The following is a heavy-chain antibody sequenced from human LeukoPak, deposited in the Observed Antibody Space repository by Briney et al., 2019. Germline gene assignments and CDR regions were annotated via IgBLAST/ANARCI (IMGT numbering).Heavy chain of an antibody. CDR2: ISYDGSNK. Sequence: GGSLRLSCAASGFSFNSYGMHWVRQAPGKGLEWVAVISYDGSNKYYADSVKGRFTISRDNSKNTLYLQMNSLRGEDTAVYYCAKTPERRDVYRISPPFDYWGQGTLVTVSS. J-gene: IGHJ4*02. D-gene: IGHD5-24*01. CDR1: GFSFNSYG. V-gene: IGHV3-30*18. CDR3: AKTPERRDVYRISPPFDY.